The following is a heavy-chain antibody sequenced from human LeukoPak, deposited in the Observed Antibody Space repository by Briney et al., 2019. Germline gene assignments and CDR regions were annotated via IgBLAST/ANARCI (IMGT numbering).Heavy chain of an antibody. Sequence: SETLSLTCAVSGYSISSGYYWGWIRQPPGQGLEWIGSIYHSGSTYYNPSLKSRVTISVDTSKNQFSLKLSSVTAADTAVYYCAREGTLPYYYYYYMDVWGKGTTVTVSS. V-gene: IGHV4-38-2*02. D-gene: IGHD2/OR15-2a*01. CDR2: IYHSGST. CDR3: AREGTLPYYYYYYMDV. J-gene: IGHJ6*03. CDR1: GYSISSGYY.